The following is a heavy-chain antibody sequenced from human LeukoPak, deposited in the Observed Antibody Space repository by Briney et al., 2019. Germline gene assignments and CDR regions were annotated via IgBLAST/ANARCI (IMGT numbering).Heavy chain of an antibody. V-gene: IGHV3-49*03. CDR1: GFTFGDYA. D-gene: IGHD3-22*01. Sequence: PGRSLRLSCTVSGFTFGDYAMSWFRQAPGKGLEWVGFIRSKAYGGTTEYAASVKGRFTISRDDSKSIAYLQMNSLKTEDTAVYYCYYYDSSGYEPLDYWGQGTLVTVSS. CDR3: YYYDSSGYEPLDY. CDR2: IRSKAYGGTT. J-gene: IGHJ4*02.